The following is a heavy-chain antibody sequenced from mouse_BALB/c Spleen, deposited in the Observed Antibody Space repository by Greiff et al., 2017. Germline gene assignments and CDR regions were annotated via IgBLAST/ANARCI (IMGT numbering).Heavy chain of an antibody. J-gene: IGHJ2*01. CDR2: IYPYNGGT. CDR1: GYTFTDYN. Sequence: DVKLQESGPELVKPGASVKISCKASGYTFTDYNMHWVKQSHGKSLEWIGYIYPYNGGTGYNQKFKSKATLTVDNSSSTAYMELRSLTSEDSAVYYCARSAFYGYYFDYWGQGTTLTVSS. CDR3: ARSAFYGYYFDY. V-gene: IGHV1S29*02. D-gene: IGHD1-2*01.